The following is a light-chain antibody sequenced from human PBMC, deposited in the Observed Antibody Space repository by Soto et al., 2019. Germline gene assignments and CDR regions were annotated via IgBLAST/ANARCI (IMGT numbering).Light chain of an antibody. J-gene: IGKJ1*01. CDR1: QRIGSY. V-gene: IGKV3-11*01. CDR2: DAS. CDR3: QQRSNWPPTWT. Sequence: EIVLTQSPGTLSLSPGERATLSCRASQRIGSYLAWYQQKPGQAPRLLIYDASNRATGIPARFSGSGSGTDFTLTISSRKPEDFAVYYCQQRSNWPPTWTFGQGTKVEIK.